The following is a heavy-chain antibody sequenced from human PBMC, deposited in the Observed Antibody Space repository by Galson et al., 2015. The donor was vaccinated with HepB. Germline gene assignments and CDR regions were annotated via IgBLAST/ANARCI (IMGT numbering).Heavy chain of an antibody. J-gene: IGHJ3*01. D-gene: IGHD7-27*01. V-gene: IGHV3-23*01. CDR3: LKGGWGSVFDV. CDR1: GFTFGEYT. Sequence: LRLSCAGSGFTFGEYTMTWVRQAPGKGLEWLSSIRDGIHYADSVKGRFTISRDTSKNMVYLQMNSLRAEDTAVYYCLKGGWGSVFDVWGLGTMVTVSS. CDR2: IRDGI.